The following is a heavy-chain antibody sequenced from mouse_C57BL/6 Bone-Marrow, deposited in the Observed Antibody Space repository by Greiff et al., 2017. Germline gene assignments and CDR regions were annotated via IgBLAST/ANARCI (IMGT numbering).Heavy chain of an antibody. J-gene: IGHJ3*01. CDR3: ATGAWFAY. Sequence: VQLVESGAELVRPGTSVKVSCKASGYAFTNYLIEWVKQRPGQGLEWIGVINPGSGGTNYNEKFKGKATLTADKSSSTAYMQLSSLTSEDSAVSFCATGAWFAYWGQGTLVTVSA. V-gene: IGHV1-54*01. D-gene: IGHD4-1*01. CDR2: INPGSGGT. CDR1: GYAFTNYL.